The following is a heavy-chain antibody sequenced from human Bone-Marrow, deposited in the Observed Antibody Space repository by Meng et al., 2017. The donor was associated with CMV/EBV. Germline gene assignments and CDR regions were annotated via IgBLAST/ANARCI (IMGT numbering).Heavy chain of an antibody. CDR1: GFTFSSYG. Sequence: GESLKISCAASGFTFSSYGMHWVRQAPGKGLEWVAFIRYDGSNKYYADSVKGRFTISRDNSKNMLYLQMNSLRAEDTAVYYCAKSAVGGNYYYYGMDVWGQGTTVTVSS. J-gene: IGHJ6*02. CDR2: IRYDGSNK. V-gene: IGHV3-30*02. D-gene: IGHD1-26*01. CDR3: AKSAVGGNYYYYGMDV.